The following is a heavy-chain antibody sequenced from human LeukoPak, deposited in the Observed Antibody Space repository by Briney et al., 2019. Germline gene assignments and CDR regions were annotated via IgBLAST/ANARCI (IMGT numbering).Heavy chain of an antibody. Sequence: PGGSLRLSCAASGFTVSSNYMSWVRQAPGKGLEWVSVIYSGGSTYYADSVKGRFTISRDNSKNTLYLQMNSLRAEDTAVYYCARAIAAAGTVFDYWGQGTLVTVSS. CDR3: ARAIAAAGTVFDY. D-gene: IGHD6-13*01. V-gene: IGHV3-53*01. CDR1: GFTVSSNY. CDR2: IYSGGST. J-gene: IGHJ4*02.